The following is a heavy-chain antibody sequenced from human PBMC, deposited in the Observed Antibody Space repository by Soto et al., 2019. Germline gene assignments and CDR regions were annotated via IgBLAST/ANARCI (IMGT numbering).Heavy chain of an antibody. CDR3: ARVNRGGDGAFDH. J-gene: IGHJ4*02. V-gene: IGHV3-30*09. Sequence: QGQLVESGGGVVQPGRSLRLSCAASQFIFSSYAMHWVRQAPGKGLEWVAVISYDGANKFFADSVKGRFAVSRDNSNNTLFLQMNSLRVEDTAVYYCARVNRGGDGAFDHWGQGTLVTVSS. D-gene: IGHD2-21*01. CDR2: ISYDGANK. CDR1: QFIFSSYA.